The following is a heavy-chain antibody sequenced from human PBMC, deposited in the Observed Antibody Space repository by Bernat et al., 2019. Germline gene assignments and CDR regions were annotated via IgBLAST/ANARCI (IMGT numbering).Heavy chain of an antibody. CDR3: AHDDWGHFDF. D-gene: IGHD7-27*01. CDR1: GFSISTNRVA. CDR2: IYWDNDK. V-gene: IGHV2-5*02. J-gene: IGHJ4*01. Sequence: QITLKESGPTLVKPTQTLSLTCTFSGFSISTNRVAVGWIRQPPGKALEWLALIYWDNDKRYSTSLKSRLTITKDTAKNQVVLTMTNMEPVDTATYYCAHDDWGHFDFWGPGTLVTVSS.